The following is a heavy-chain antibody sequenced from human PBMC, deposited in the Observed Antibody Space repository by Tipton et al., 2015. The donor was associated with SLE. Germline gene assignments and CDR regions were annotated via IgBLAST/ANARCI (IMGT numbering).Heavy chain of an antibody. D-gene: IGHD4-17*01. CDR2: IHHSGST. CDR1: GGSIITTNR. Sequence: TLSLTCDVSGGSIITTNRWSWLRQPPGKGLEWIGEIHHSGSTNYNPSLESRVTMSVDKSKNQFSLRLGSVTAADTAMYYCARDYGDFNWFDPWGQGTLVIVSS. V-gene: IGHV4-4*02. J-gene: IGHJ5*02. CDR3: ARDYGDFNWFDP.